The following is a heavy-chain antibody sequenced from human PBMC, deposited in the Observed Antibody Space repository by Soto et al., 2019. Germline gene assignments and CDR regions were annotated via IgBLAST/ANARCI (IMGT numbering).Heavy chain of an antibody. Sequence: ASVKVSCKASGYTFTSYGISWVRQAPGQGLEWMGWISAYNGNTNYAQKLQGRVTMTTDTSTRTDSMKLRSLRSDGTAVYYWARNPPDRYRKNGVCYSWFDPWGQGTLVTVSS. CDR3: ARNPPDRYRKNGVCYSWFDP. CDR1: GYTFTSYG. D-gene: IGHD2-8*01. CDR2: ISAYNGNT. V-gene: IGHV1-18*01. J-gene: IGHJ5*02.